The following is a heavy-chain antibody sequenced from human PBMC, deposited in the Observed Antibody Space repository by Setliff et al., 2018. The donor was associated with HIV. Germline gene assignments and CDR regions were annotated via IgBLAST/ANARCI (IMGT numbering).Heavy chain of an antibody. CDR2: IYYTGST. CDR3: ARGIENFWSGYIR. D-gene: IGHD3-3*01. V-gene: IGHV4-39*07. J-gene: IGHJ4*02. Sequence: SLTCTVSGGSIRSSNYYWGWIRQPPGKGLEWIGHIYYTGSTYYNPSLKSRVTISVDTSKNLFSLKMNSVTPADTAVYYCARGIENFWSGYIRWGQGTLVTVSS. CDR1: GGSIRSSNYY.